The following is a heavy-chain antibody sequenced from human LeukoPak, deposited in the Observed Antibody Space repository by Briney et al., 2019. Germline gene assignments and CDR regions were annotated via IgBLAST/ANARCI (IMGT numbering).Heavy chain of an antibody. J-gene: IGHJ6*02. V-gene: IGHV3-23*01. D-gene: IGHD6-13*01. CDR1: GLNVSNNY. CDR2: ISGSGGST. CDR3: ARPVSSSWYYYYGMDV. Sequence: PGGSLRLSCAASGLNVSNNYWSWVRQAPGKGLEWVSAISGSGGSTYYADSVKGRFTISRDNSKNTLYLQMNSLRAEDTAVYYCARPVSSSWYYYYGMDVWGQGTTVTVSS.